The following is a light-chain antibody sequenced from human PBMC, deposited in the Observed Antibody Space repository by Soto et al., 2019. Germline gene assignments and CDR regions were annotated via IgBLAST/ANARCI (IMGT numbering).Light chain of an antibody. J-gene: IGKJ5*01. Sequence: IKSAQSPSSLSASVGDRVTITCRASQGISSYLAWYQQKPGKAPKLLIYAASTLQSGVPSRFSGSGSGTDFTLTISSLQPEDFATYYCQQLNSYPTFGQGTRLEIK. V-gene: IGKV1-9*01. CDR2: AAS. CDR3: QQLNSYPT. CDR1: QGISSY.